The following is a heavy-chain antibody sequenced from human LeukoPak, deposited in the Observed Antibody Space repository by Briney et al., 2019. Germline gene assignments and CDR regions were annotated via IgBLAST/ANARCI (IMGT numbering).Heavy chain of an antibody. Sequence: ASVKVSCKASGYTFTSYGINWVRQSPGQGLEWMGWISPYNRNTNYAQKLQCRVTMTTDNSTSTVYMEMRSLRSDDTAVYYCARDIAQQLFPYYYYGMDVWGQGTTVTV. CDR2: ISPYNRNT. V-gene: IGHV1-18*01. CDR3: ARDIAQQLFPYYYYGMDV. J-gene: IGHJ6*02. D-gene: IGHD6-13*01. CDR1: GYTFTSYG.